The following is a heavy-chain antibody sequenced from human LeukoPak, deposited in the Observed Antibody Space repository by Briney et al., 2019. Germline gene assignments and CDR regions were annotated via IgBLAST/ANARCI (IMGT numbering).Heavy chain of an antibody. D-gene: IGHD3-22*01. CDR1: GFTFSSYA. V-gene: IGHV3-23*01. J-gene: IGHJ5*02. CDR2: ISGSGGST. CDR3: AREPPGYYDSTWNWFDP. Sequence: PGGSLRLSCAASGFTFSSYAMSWVRQAPGRGLEWVSAISGSGGSTYYADSVKGRFTISRDNAKNSLYLQMNSLRAEDTAVYYCAREPPGYYDSTWNWFDPWGQGTLVTVSS.